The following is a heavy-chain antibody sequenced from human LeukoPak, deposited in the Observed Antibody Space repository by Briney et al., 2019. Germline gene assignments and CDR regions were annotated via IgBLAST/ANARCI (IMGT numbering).Heavy chain of an antibody. CDR2: FDPEDGET. CDR1: GYTLAELS. Sequence: ASVKVSCKLSGYTLAELSMHWVRQAPGKGLEWMGGFDPEDGETIYAQKFQGRVTMTEDTSTDTAYMELSSLRSEDTAVYYCATDLSYSSSYNWFDPWGQGTLVTVSS. J-gene: IGHJ5*02. V-gene: IGHV1-24*01. D-gene: IGHD6-13*01. CDR3: ATDLSYSSSYNWFDP.